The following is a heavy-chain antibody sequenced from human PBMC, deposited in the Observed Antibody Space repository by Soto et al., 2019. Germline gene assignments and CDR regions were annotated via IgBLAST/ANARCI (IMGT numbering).Heavy chain of an antibody. CDR3: ARDDPFDV. CDR2: ISGSGHTI. CDR1: GFTFDGFP. Sequence: PGGSMRLSCKATGFTFDGFPMTWVRQAPGKGPQWVAAISGSGHTITYADSVTGRFTISRDNSKDTLYLQMNSLRHEDSAIYFCARDDPFDVWGQGTQVTVSS. J-gene: IGHJ4*02. V-gene: IGHV3-23*01.